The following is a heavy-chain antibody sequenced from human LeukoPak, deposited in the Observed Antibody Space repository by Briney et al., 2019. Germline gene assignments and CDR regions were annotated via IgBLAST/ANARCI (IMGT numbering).Heavy chain of an antibody. J-gene: IGHJ5*02. CDR1: GYTFTGYY. V-gene: IGHV1-2*02. CDR2: INPNSGGT. CDR3: AREGENARIAVAGTEWFDP. Sequence: ASVKVSCKASGYTFTGYYMHWVRQAPGQGLEWMGWINPNSGGTNYAQKFQGRVTMTRDTSISTAYMELSRLRSDDTAVYYCAREGENARIAVAGTEWFDPWGQGTLVTVSS. D-gene: IGHD6-19*01.